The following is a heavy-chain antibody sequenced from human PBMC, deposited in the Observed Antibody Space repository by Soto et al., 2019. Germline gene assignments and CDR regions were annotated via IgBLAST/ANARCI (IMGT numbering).Heavy chain of an antibody. V-gene: IGHV4-30-4*01. Sequence: SETLSLTCTVSGGSISSGDYYWSCIRQPPGKNLEWIGYIYYSGITYYNPSLKSRVTISVDTSKNQFSLKLSSVTAADTAVYYCARGIGYSYGLEYYYYGMDVWGQGTTVT. J-gene: IGHJ6*02. D-gene: IGHD5-18*01. CDR2: IYYSGIT. CDR3: ARGIGYSYGLEYYYYGMDV. CDR1: GGSISSGDYY.